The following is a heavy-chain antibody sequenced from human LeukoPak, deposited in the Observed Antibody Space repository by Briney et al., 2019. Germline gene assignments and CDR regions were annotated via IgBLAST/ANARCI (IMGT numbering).Heavy chain of an antibody. J-gene: IGHJ5*02. CDR3: ARGGYCSSTSCSFHNWFDP. V-gene: IGHV1-8*01. CDR1: GYTFTSYD. D-gene: IGHD2-2*01. Sequence: GASVTVSFKASGYTFTSYDINWVRQATGQGVEWMGWMNPNSGNTGYTQKFQGRVTMTRNTSISTAYMELSSLRSEDTAVYYCARGGYCSSTSCSFHNWFDPWGQGTLVTVSS. CDR2: MNPNSGNT.